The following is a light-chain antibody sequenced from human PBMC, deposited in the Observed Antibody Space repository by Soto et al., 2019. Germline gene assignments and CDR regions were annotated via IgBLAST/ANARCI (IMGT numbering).Light chain of an antibody. CDR1: SSDLATSNY. CDR2: QVT. CDR3: SSYTASSNYV. Sequence: QSVLTQPASVSGSPGQSITISCTGTSSDLATSNYVSWYQQQPGKAPKLMIYQVTNRPSGVSNRFSGSRSGNTASLTISGLQAEDEADYYCSSYTASSNYVFGTGTKVTVL. J-gene: IGLJ1*01. V-gene: IGLV2-14*01.